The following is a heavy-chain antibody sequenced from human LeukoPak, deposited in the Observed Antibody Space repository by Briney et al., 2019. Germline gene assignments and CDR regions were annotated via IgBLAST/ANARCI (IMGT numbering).Heavy chain of an antibody. V-gene: IGHV3-66*01. Sequence: PGGSLRLSCAASGFTFSSYAMSWVRQAPGKGLEWVSAIYSGGGTYYADSVKGRFTISRDNPRTTVNLQMNSLSAEDTAVYYCARATTLGYYYGLDVWGQGTTVTVSS. CDR3: ARATTLGYYYGLDV. D-gene: IGHD3-16*01. CDR2: IYSGGGT. J-gene: IGHJ6*02. CDR1: GFTFSSYA.